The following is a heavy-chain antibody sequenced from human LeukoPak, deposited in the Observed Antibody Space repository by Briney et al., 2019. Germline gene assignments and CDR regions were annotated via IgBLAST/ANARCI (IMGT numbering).Heavy chain of an antibody. CDR2: ISGSISGSGGST. CDR3: AKLEYSSSSVIYYYYYGMDV. D-gene: IGHD6-6*01. CDR1: GFAFSAYA. V-gene: IGHV3-23*01. J-gene: IGHJ6*02. Sequence: GASLRLSYAASGFAFSAYAMSWVRQAPGKGLEWVSAISGSISGSGGSTYYADSVKGRFTISRDNSKNTLFLQLNSLRAEDTAVYYCAKLEYSSSSVIYYYYYGMDVWGQGTTVTVSS.